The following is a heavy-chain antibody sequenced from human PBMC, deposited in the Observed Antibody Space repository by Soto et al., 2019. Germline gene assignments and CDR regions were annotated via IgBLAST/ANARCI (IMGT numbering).Heavy chain of an antibody. CDR3: ARDRVGVVVAATSYYYMDV. D-gene: IGHD2-15*01. J-gene: IGHJ6*03. V-gene: IGHV3-48*01. Sequence: EVQLVESGGGLVQPGGSLRLSCAASGFTFSSYSMNWVRQAPGKGLEWVSYISSSSSTIYYADSVKGRFTISRDNAKNSLYLQMNSLRAEDTAVYYCARDRVGVVVAATSYYYMDVWGKGTTVTVSS. CDR1: GFTFSSYS. CDR2: ISSSSSTI.